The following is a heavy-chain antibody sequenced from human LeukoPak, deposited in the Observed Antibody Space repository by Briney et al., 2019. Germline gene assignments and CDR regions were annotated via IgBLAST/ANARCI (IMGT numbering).Heavy chain of an antibody. CDR2: INHSGST. J-gene: IGHJ4*02. D-gene: IGHD3-3*01. CDR3: ARVQSPTYYHFWSGYLSY. Sequence: SETLSLTCAVYGGSFSGYYWSWIRQPPGKGLEWIGEINHSGSTNYNPSLKSRVTISVDTSKNQFSLKLSSVTAADTAVYYCARVQSPTYYHFWSGYLSYWGQGTLVTVSS. V-gene: IGHV4-34*01. CDR1: GGSFSGYY.